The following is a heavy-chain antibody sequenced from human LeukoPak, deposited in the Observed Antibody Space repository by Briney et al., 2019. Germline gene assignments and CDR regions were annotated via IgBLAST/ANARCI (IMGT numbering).Heavy chain of an antibody. CDR1: GFTFSSYG. V-gene: IGHV3-33*06. CDR2: IWYDGSNK. J-gene: IGHJ4*02. CDR3: AKGFKFAVLGY. Sequence: GGSLRLSCAASGFTFSSYGMHWVRQAPGKGLEWVAVIWYDGSNKYYADSVKGRFTISRDNSKNTLYLQMNSLRAEDTAVYYCAKGFKFAVLGYWGQGTLVTASS. D-gene: IGHD1-1*01.